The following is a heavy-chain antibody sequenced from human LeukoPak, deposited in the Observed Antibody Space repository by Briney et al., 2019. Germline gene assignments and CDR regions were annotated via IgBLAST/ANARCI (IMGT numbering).Heavy chain of an antibody. V-gene: IGHV3-23*01. CDR1: GFAFSFFA. J-gene: IGHJ3*01. CDR3: AKDIQLST. CDR2: ISSSGNNA. Sequence: PGGSLRLSCEASGFAFSFFAMSWVRQAPGKGLEWVSLISSSGNNAYYADSVKGRFTISRDNSKNTLSLQMNSLRVEDTAIYYCAKDIQLSTWGLGTRVTVSS. D-gene: IGHD5-24*01.